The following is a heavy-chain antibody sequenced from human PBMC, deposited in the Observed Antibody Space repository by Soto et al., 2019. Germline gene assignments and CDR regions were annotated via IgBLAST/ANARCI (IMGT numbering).Heavy chain of an antibody. Sequence: QVQLQESGPGLVKPSETLSLTCTVSGGSISNYYWSWIRQPPGKGLEWIGYIYYNGNTNLNPSLKSRVTISLDTSKNQFSLNLSSVTAADTAVYYCATLLTGKKDYWGQGTLVTVSS. J-gene: IGHJ4*02. CDR2: IYYNGNT. CDR1: GGSISNYY. D-gene: IGHD1-1*01. CDR3: ATLLTGKKDY. V-gene: IGHV4-59*01.